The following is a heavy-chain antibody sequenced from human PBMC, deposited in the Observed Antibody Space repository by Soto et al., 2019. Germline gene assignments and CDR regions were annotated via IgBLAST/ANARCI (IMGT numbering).Heavy chain of an antibody. CDR2: MNPNSGNT. J-gene: IGHJ6*03. CDR1: GYTFTSYD. CDR3: ARGRGYSSTRYYYYYMDV. D-gene: IGHD6-13*01. Sequence: GASVKVSCKASGYTFTSYDINWVRQATGQGLEWMGWMNPNSGNTGYAQKFQGRVTMTRNTSISTAYMELSSLRSEDTAVYYCARGRGYSSTRYYYYYMDVWGKGTXVTVXS. V-gene: IGHV1-8*01.